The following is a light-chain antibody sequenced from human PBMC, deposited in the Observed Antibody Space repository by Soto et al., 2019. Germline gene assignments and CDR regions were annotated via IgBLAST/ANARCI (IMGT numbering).Light chain of an antibody. Sequence: QLVLTQSPSASASLGASVKLTCTLSSGHSNYAIAWHQQQSEKGPRYLMKLNSDGSHSKGDGIPDRFSGSSSGAERYLTISSLQSEDEADYSCQTWGSGIVVFGRGTKLTVL. CDR1: SGHSNYA. J-gene: IGLJ2*01. CDR3: QTWGSGIVV. V-gene: IGLV4-69*01. CDR2: LNSDGSH.